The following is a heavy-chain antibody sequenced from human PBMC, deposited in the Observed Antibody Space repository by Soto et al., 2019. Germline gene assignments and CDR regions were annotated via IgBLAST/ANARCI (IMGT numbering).Heavy chain of an antibody. V-gene: IGHV3-23*01. CDR3: AKVEKRSGYFPDAFDI. D-gene: IGHD3-3*01. CDR2: ISGSGGST. CDR1: GFTFSSYA. J-gene: IGHJ3*02. Sequence: PGGSLRLSCAASGFTFSSYAMSWVRQAPGKGLEWVSAISGSGGSTYYADSVKGRFTISRDNSKNTLYLQMNSLRAEDTAVYYCAKVEKRSGYFPDAFDIWGQGTMVTVS.